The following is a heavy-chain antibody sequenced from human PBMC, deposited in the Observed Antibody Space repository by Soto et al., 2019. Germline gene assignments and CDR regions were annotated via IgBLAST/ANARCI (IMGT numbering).Heavy chain of an antibody. CDR3: AKDETGIPTGGMDL. V-gene: IGHV3-23*01. CDR2: TSNSGGST. D-gene: IGHD7-27*01. CDR1: GFTFSSYA. Sequence: EVQLLESGGGLVQPGGSLRLSCAASGFTFSSYAMSWVRQAPGKGLEWVSGTSNSGGSTYYADSVKGRFTISRDNPKNTLYLQMNSLRAEDTAVYYCAKDETGIPTGGMDLWGQGTTVTVSS. J-gene: IGHJ6*02.